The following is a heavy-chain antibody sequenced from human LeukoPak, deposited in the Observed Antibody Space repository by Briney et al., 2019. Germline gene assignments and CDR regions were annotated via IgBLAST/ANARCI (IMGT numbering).Heavy chain of an antibody. Sequence: GASVKVSCRASGYTFTNYDITWMRQAPGQGLEWMGWISVYNGNTNYAQNLQGRVTMTTDTSTSTAYMELRSLRSDDTAVYYCARDIVGATNWFDPWGQGTLVTVSS. V-gene: IGHV1-18*01. CDR1: GYTFTNYD. CDR3: ARDIVGATNWFDP. D-gene: IGHD1-26*01. J-gene: IGHJ5*02. CDR2: ISVYNGNT.